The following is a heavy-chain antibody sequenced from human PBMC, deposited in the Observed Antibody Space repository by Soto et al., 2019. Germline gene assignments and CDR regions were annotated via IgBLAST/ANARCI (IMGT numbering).Heavy chain of an antibody. CDR2: IYYSRST. V-gene: IGHV4-31*01. D-gene: IGHD1-20*01. J-gene: IGHJ4*02. CDR1: GGAISSVNYY. Sequence: QVQLQESGPGLVKPSQTLSLTCTVSGGAISSVNYYWHWIRQHPGKGLEWIGYIYYSRSTYYNPSHESPVIIEFDTAEIQLALKLSSVTAADTAVYFCARGWQRVTGTYGYWGQGTLVTVSA. CDR3: ARGWQRVTGTYGY.